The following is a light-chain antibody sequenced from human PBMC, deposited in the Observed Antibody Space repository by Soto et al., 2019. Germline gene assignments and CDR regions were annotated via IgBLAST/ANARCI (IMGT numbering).Light chain of an antibody. CDR1: QALSNY. J-gene: IGKJ4*01. CDR3: QKLSLSPPP. CDR2: SAS. Sequence: DIQLTQSPSVLSASVGDTVTITCRASQALSNYLAWYQQKPGKAPDLLIYSASTLQSGVPSRFSGSGSETEFSLKIRPLQPEVFAIYSCQKLSLSPPPSGGGTKVNTK. V-gene: IGKV1-9*01.